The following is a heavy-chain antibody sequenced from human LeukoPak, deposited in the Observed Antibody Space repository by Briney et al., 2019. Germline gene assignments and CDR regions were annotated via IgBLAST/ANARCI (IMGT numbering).Heavy chain of an antibody. Sequence: SETLSLTCTVSGGSISSSNYYWGWIRQPPGKGLEWIGYIYYSGSTNYNPSLKSRVTISVDTSKNQFSLKLSSVTAADTAVYYCARDFWRGGSWFDPWGQGTLVTVSS. CDR3: ARDFWRGGSWFDP. V-gene: IGHV4-61*01. CDR1: GGSISSSNYY. D-gene: IGHD3-3*01. CDR2: IYYSGST. J-gene: IGHJ5*02.